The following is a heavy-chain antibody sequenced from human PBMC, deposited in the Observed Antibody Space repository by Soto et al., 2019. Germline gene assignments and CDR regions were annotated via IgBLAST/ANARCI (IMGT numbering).Heavy chain of an antibody. Sequence: QVQLVQSGAEVKKPGSSVKVSCTASGGTFSSYAISWVRQAPGQGLEWMGGIIPIFGTENYAQKFQGRVTITADESTSTANKQLSSLRSEDTAVYYCARAPPALYCGGDCYPYWYFDLWGRGNLVTGSS. V-gene: IGHV1-69*01. CDR2: IIPIFGTE. J-gene: IGHJ2*01. CDR1: GGTFSSYA. CDR3: ARAPPALYCGGDCYPYWYFDL. D-gene: IGHD2-21*02.